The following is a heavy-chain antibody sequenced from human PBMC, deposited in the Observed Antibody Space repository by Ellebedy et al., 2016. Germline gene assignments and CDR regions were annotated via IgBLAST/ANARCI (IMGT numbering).Heavy chain of an antibody. Sequence: GGSLRLSCAASGFTFSSYWMSWVRQAPGKGLEWVANIKQDGSEKYYVDSVKGRFTISRDNAKNSLYLQMNSLRAEDTALYYCAKDRSSGWYYFDYWGQGTLVTVSS. CDR3: AKDRSSGWYYFDY. V-gene: IGHV3-7*03. CDR1: GFTFSSYW. CDR2: IKQDGSEK. D-gene: IGHD6-19*01. J-gene: IGHJ4*02.